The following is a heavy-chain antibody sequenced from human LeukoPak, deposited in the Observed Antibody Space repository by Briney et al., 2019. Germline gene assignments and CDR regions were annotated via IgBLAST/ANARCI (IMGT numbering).Heavy chain of an antibody. CDR3: ARGGGGYCSGGSCYHSGKNFDY. D-gene: IGHD2-15*01. CDR2: INHSGST. Sequence: SETLSLTCAVYGGSFSGYYWSWIRQPLGKGLEWIGEINHSGSTNYNPSLKSRVTISVDTSKNQFSLKLSSVTAADTAVYYCARGGGGYCSGGSCYHSGKNFDYWGQGTLVTVSS. V-gene: IGHV4-34*01. CDR1: GGSFSGYY. J-gene: IGHJ4*02.